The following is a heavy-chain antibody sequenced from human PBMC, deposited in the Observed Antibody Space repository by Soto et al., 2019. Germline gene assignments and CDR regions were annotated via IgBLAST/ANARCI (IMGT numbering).Heavy chain of an antibody. CDR3: ARGRYCSSTSCPRAYGMDV. CDR1: GYTFTSYY. V-gene: IGHV1-46*01. Sequence: GASVKVSCKASGYTFTSYYMHWVRQAPGQGLEWMGIINPSGGSTGYAQKFQGRVTMTRDTSTSTVYMELSSLRSEDTAVYYCARGRYCSSTSCPRAYGMDVWGQGTTVTVSS. J-gene: IGHJ6*02. D-gene: IGHD2-2*01. CDR2: INPSGGST.